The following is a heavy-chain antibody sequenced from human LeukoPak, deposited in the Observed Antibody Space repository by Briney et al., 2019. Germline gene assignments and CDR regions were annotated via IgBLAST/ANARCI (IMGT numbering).Heavy chain of an antibody. CDR3: ARASGFTMIVVVTPDAFDI. CDR1: GFTFSSYS. Sequence: GGSLRLSCAASGFTFSSYSMNWVRQAPGKGLEWVSSISSSSSYIYYADSVKGRFTISRDNAKNSLYLQMNSLRAEDTAVYYCARASGFTMIVVVTPDAFDIWGQGTMVTVSS. J-gene: IGHJ3*02. CDR2: ISSSSSYI. V-gene: IGHV3-21*01. D-gene: IGHD3-22*01.